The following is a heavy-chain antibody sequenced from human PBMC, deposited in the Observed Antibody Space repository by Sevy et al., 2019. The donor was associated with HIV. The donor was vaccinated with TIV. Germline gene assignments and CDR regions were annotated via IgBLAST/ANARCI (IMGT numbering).Heavy chain of an antibody. CDR3: ARPSGGGPPYYYYYMDV. J-gene: IGHJ6*03. V-gene: IGHV3-30-3*01. Sequence: GGSLRLSCAASGFTFSSYAMHWVRQAPGKGLEWVAVISYDGSNKYYADSVKGRFTISRDNSKNTLYLQMNSLRAEDTAVYYCARPSGGGPPYYYYYMDVWGKGTTVTVSS. D-gene: IGHD3-16*01. CDR1: GFTFSSYA. CDR2: ISYDGSNK.